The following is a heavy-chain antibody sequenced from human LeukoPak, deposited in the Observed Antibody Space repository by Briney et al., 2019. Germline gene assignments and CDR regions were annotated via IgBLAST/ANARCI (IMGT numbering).Heavy chain of an antibody. Sequence: SETLSLTCTVSGGSISSYYWSWIRQPPGKGLEWIGYIYYSGSTNYNPSLKSRVTISVDTSKNQFALNLNSVTAADTAVYYCARHYYGDYDAFDIWGQGTMITVSS. V-gene: IGHV4-59*08. CDR3: ARHYYGDYDAFDI. CDR2: IYYSGST. D-gene: IGHD4-17*01. CDR1: GGSISSYY. J-gene: IGHJ3*02.